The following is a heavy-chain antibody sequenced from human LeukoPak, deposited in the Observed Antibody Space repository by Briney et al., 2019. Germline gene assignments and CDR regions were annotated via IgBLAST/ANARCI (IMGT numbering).Heavy chain of an antibody. CDR3: ATDRRWELHPAYSY. CDR1: GYTFTSYY. D-gene: IGHD1-26*01. V-gene: IGHV1-46*01. Sequence: GASVKVSCKASGYTFTSYYMHWVRQAPGQGLEWMGIINPSGGSTSYAQKFQGRVTMTEDTSTDTAYMELSSLRSEDTAVYYCATDRRWELHPAYSYWGQGTLVTVSS. CDR2: INPSGGST. J-gene: IGHJ4*02.